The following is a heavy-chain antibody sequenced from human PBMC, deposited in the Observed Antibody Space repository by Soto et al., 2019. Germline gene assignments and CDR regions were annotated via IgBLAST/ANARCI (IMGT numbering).Heavy chain of an antibody. J-gene: IGHJ2*01. V-gene: IGHV3-53*04. CDR1: GFTVSSNY. Sequence: EVQLVESGGGLVQPGGSLRLSCAASGFTVSSNYMSWVRQAPGKGLEWVSVIYSGGSTYYADSVKGRFTISRHNSKNTLYVQMNSLRAEDTAVYYCAREGKGEEDGYNLWGRGTLVTVSS. CDR2: IYSGGST. CDR3: AREGKGEEDGYNL. D-gene: IGHD3-16*01.